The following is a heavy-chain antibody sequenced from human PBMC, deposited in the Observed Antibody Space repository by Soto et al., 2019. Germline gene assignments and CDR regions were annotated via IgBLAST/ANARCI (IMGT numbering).Heavy chain of an antibody. CDR1: GFTFSSYA. D-gene: IGHD2-2*01. CDR3: AKSPGYCSSTSCYGGPFDY. CDR2: ISGSGGST. Sequence: RRLSCAASGFTFSSYAMSWVRQAPGKGLEWVSAISGSGGSTYYADSVRGRFTISRDNSKNTLYLQMNSLRAEDTAVYYCAKSPGYCSSTSCYGGPFDYWGQGTLVTVSS. V-gene: IGHV3-23*01. J-gene: IGHJ4*02.